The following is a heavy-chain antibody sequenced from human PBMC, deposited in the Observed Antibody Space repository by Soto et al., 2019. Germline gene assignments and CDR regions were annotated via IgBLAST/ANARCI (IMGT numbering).Heavy chain of an antibody. J-gene: IGHJ2*01. V-gene: IGHV4-31*03. CDR3: AREKDPGRWYFDL. CDR2: IYYSGST. D-gene: IGHD2-15*01. Sequence: SETLSLTCTVSGGSISSGGYYWSWIRQHPGKGLEWIGYIYYSGSTYYNPSLKSRVTISVDTSKNQFSLKLSSVTAADTAVYYCAREKDPGRWYFDLWGRGTLVTAPQ. CDR1: GGSISSGGYY.